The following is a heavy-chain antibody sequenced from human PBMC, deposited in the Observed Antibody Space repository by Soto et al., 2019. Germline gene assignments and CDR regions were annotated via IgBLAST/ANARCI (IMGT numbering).Heavy chain of an antibody. V-gene: IGHV4-59*01. CDR1: GASINNYY. CDR3: ARGTFFDY. J-gene: IGHJ4*02. Sequence: PSETLSLTCTVSGASINNYYWSWIRQPPGKGLEWIGYIYYSGSTNYNPSLKSRVTIAVDTSKNQFSLKLSSVTAADTAVYYCARGTFFDYWGQGTLVTLSS. CDR2: IYYSGST.